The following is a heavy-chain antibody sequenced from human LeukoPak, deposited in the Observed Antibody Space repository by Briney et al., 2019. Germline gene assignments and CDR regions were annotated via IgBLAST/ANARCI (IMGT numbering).Heavy chain of an antibody. CDR1: GGSFSGYC. CDR3: PRGYGPSFDS. D-gene: IGHD4-17*01. Sequence: SETLSLTCAVYGGSFSGYCWSWIRQPPGKGLEWIGEINHSGSTNYNPSLKSRVTISVETSKNQFSLRLSSVTAADTAVYYRPRGYGPSFDSWGQGTLVTVSS. CDR2: INHSGST. V-gene: IGHV4-34*01. J-gene: IGHJ4*02.